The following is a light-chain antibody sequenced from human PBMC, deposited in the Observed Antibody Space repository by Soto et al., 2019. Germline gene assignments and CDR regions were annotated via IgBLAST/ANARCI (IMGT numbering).Light chain of an antibody. CDR2: AAS. J-gene: IGKJ4*01. V-gene: IGKV1-39*01. CDR3: QQSYSTPHA. CDR1: QSISSY. Sequence: DIQMTQSPSSLSASVGDRVTITCRASQSISSYLNWYQQKPGKAPKLLIYAASSLQSGVPSRFSGSGSGTDFTLTISSLQPEDFETYYCQQSYSTPHAFVGGTEV.